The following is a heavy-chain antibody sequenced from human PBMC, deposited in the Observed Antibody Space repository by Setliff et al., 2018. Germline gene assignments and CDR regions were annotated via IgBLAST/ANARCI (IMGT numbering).Heavy chain of an antibody. V-gene: IGHV1-18*01. Sequence: ASVKVSCKASGYSFTMYGVNWVRQAPGQGIEWMGWISAFSHHTEYSQKFKGRVAVTTDASTSTAYLDLWSLTSNDTAVYYCLRDRPYINSPENAFDIWGQGTTVTVS. J-gene: IGHJ3*02. D-gene: IGHD1-1*01. CDR2: ISAFSHHT. CDR3: LRDRPYINSPENAFDI. CDR1: GYSFTMYG.